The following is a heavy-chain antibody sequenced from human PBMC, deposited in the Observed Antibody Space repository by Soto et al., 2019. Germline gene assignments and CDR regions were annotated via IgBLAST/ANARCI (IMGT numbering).Heavy chain of an antibody. J-gene: IGHJ5*02. CDR3: AREEQQLVRLYNWFDP. V-gene: IGHV4-4*02. CDR2: IYHSGST. Sequence: ASETLSLTCAVSGGSISSGNWWSWVRQPPGKGLEWIGEIYHSGSTNYNPSLKSRVTISVDKSKNQFSLKLSSVTAADTAVYYCAREEQQLVRLYNWFDPWGQGTLVTVSS. D-gene: IGHD6-13*01. CDR1: GGSISSGNW.